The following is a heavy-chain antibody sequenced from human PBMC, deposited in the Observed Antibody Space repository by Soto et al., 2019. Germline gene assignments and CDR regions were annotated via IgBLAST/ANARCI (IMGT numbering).Heavy chain of an antibody. CDR3: ARIGRLRWGDY. V-gene: IGHV3-48*01. Sequence: EVQLVESGGGLVQPGGSLRLSCAASGFTFSSYSMNWVRQAPGKGLEWVSYISSSSSTIYYADSVKGRFAISRDNAKNSLYLQMNSLRAEYTAVYYCARIGRLRWGDYWGQGTLVTVSS. CDR1: GFTFSSYS. CDR2: ISSSSSTI. D-gene: IGHD4-17*01. J-gene: IGHJ4*02.